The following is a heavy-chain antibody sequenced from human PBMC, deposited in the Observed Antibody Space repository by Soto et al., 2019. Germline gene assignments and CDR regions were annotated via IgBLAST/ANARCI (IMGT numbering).Heavy chain of an antibody. CDR3: ARPPQYCSSTSCCPRNYYYYMDV. Sequence: QVQLVQSGAEVKKPGASVKVSCKASGYTFTSYGISWVRQAPGQGLEWMGWISAYNGNTNYAQKLQGRVTMTTDTSTSTADMELRSLRSDDTAVYYCARPPQYCSSTSCCPRNYYYYMDVWGKGTTVTVSS. J-gene: IGHJ6*03. V-gene: IGHV1-18*01. CDR2: ISAYNGNT. CDR1: GYTFTSYG. D-gene: IGHD2-2*01.